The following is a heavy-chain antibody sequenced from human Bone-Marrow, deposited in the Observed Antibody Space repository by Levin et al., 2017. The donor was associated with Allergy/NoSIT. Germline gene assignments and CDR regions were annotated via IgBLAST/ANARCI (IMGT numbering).Heavy chain of an antibody. V-gene: IGHV1-24*01. Sequence: PAASVKVSCKVSGHTLNELSMHWVRQAPGKGLEWLGGFDPEHGETFYAQRFQGRLTMTEDTSTDTAYMELSSLRSEDVAVYYCAACSDYDFPNWYFDLWGRGTPVLVSA. CDR3: AACSDYDFPNWYFDL. CDR2: FDPEHGET. D-gene: IGHD3-3*01. CDR1: GHTLNELS. J-gene: IGHJ2*01.